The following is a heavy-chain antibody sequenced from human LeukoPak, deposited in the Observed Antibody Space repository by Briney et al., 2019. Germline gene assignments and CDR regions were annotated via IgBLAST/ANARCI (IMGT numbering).Heavy chain of an antibody. D-gene: IGHD3-3*01. V-gene: IGHV1-24*01. J-gene: IGHJ4*02. Sequence: GASVTVSCKVSGYTLTELSMHWVRQAPGKGLEWMGGFDPEDGETIYAQKFQGRVTMTEDTSTDTAYMELSSLRSEDTAVYYCATEPKKFDFWSGYYPYWGQGTLVTVSS. CDR2: FDPEDGET. CDR1: GYTLTELS. CDR3: ATEPKKFDFWSGYYPY.